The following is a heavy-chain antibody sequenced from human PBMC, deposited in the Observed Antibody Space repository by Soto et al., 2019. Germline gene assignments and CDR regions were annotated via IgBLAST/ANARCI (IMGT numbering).Heavy chain of an antibody. V-gene: IGHV3-23*01. J-gene: IGHJ4*02. D-gene: IGHD2-2*01. CDR1: GFTFSSYA. Sequence: GGSLRLSCSASGFTFSSYAMSWVRQAPGKGLEWVSAISGSGGSTYYADSVKGRFTISRDNSKNTLYLPMNSLRAEDTAVYYCAKPNLYCSSTSCYDYCGQGNRGTV. CDR2: ISGSGGST. CDR3: AKPNLYCSSTSCYDY.